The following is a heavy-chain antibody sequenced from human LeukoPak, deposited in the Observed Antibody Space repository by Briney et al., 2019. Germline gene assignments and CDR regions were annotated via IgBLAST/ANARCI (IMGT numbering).Heavy chain of an antibody. Sequence: QPGRSLRLSCAASGFTFSSYAMHWVRQAPGKGLEWVTVISYDGSNKFYADSVKGRFTISRDNSKNTLYLQMNSLRAEDTAVYYCARGDGAAVPFDYWGQGTLVTVSS. V-gene: IGHV3-30*04. D-gene: IGHD3-16*01. CDR2: ISYDGSNK. J-gene: IGHJ4*02. CDR3: ARGDGAAVPFDY. CDR1: GFTFSSYA.